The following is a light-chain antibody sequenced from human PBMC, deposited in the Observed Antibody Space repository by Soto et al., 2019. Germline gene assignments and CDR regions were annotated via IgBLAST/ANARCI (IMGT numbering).Light chain of an antibody. Sequence: DIQMTQSPSTLSASVGDRVTITCRASQSISYWLAWYQQKPGKAPKVLIYDASSLESGVPSRFSGSGSGTEFTLTISSLQPDDFATYYCQQYNSYSMYTFGQGTKLEI. CDR3: QQYNSYSMYT. CDR1: QSISYW. CDR2: DAS. J-gene: IGKJ2*01. V-gene: IGKV1-5*01.